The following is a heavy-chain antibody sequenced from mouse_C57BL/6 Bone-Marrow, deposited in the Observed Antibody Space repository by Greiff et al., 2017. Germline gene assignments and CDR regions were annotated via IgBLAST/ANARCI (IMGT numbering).Heavy chain of an antibody. V-gene: IGHV7-3*01. D-gene: IGHD1-1*01. CDR2: IRNKANGYTT. CDR1: GFTFTDYY. Sequence: EVKVEESGGGLVQPGGSLSLSCAASGFTFTDYYMSWVRQPPGKALEWLGFIRNKANGYTTGYSASVKGRFTISRDNSQSILYLQMNALRAEDSATYYCARSYYGSSYMAMDYWGQGTSVTVSS. J-gene: IGHJ4*01. CDR3: ARSYYGSSYMAMDY.